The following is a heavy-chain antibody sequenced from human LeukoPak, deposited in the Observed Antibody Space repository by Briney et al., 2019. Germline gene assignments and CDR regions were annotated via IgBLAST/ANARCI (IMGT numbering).Heavy chain of an antibody. CDR2: IVGDGGGI. D-gene: IGHD5-24*01. CDR1: GFTFSTYA. CDR3: AKDRIPDGKYSIDF. V-gene: IGHV3-23*01. Sequence: GGSLRLSCAASGFTFSTYAMNWVRQAPGKGLEWVSVIVGDGGGIHYADSVEGRFTISRDNYKSTLYLQMNSLRAEDTAVYYCAKDRIPDGKYSIDFWGQGTLVTVSS. J-gene: IGHJ4*02.